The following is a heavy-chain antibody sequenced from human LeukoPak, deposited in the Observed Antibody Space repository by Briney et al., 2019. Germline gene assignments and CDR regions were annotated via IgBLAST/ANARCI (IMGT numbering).Heavy chain of an antibody. CDR3: ARHNGPRVGIGAFDI. Sequence: GSLRLSCAASGFTVSSNYMSRIWQPPGKGLEWIGYIYYSGSTNYNPSLKSRVTISVDTSKNQFSLKLSSVTAADTAVYYCARHNGPRVGIGAFDIWGQGTMVTVSS. J-gene: IGHJ3*02. V-gene: IGHV4-59*08. CDR1: GFTVSSNY. CDR2: IYYSGST. D-gene: IGHD1-26*01.